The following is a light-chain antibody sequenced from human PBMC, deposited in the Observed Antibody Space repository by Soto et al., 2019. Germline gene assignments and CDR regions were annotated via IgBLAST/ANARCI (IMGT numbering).Light chain of an antibody. V-gene: IGLV2-14*01. CDR2: EVS. Sequence: QSALTQPASVSGSPGQSITISCTGTSSDVGGYNYVSWYQQHPGKAPKLMIYEVSTRPSGVSNRFSGSKSGNTASLTISGLQAEDEADYYCRSYTSSSTRVFGGGTKVTVL. CDR1: SSDVGGYNY. CDR3: RSYTSSSTRV. J-gene: IGLJ3*02.